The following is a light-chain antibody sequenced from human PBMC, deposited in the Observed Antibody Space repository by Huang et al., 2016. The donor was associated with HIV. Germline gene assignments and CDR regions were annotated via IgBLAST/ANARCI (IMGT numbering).Light chain of an antibody. CDR2: AAS. CDR1: QGIISW. CDR3: QQANSFPLIT. J-gene: IGKJ5*01. V-gene: IGKV1-12*01. Sequence: DIQMTQSPSFVSASVGDRVTINGRASQGIISWLAGYQQKPGKAPKRLIYAASSLQSGVPTRFSGSGSGTDFTLTISDLQPDDFATYFCQQANSFPLITFGQGTRLDMK.